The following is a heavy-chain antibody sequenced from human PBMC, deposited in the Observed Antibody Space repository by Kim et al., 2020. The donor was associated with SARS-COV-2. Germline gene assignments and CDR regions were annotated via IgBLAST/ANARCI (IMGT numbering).Heavy chain of an antibody. CDR2: INHSGST. Sequence: SETLSLTCAVYGGSFSGYYWSWIRQPPGKGLEWIGEINHSGSTNYNPSLKSRVTISVDTSKNQFSLKLSSVTAADTAVYYCAGSDPDAFDIWGQGTMVTV. CDR1: GGSFSGYY. J-gene: IGHJ3*02. V-gene: IGHV4-34*01. CDR3: AGSDPDAFDI.